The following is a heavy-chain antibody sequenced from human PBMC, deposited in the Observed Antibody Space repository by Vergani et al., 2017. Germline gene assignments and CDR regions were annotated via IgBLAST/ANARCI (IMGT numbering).Heavy chain of an antibody. V-gene: IGHV2-26*01. CDR1: GFSLSNARMS. J-gene: IGHJ6*01. CDR2: IFSNDDK. CDR3: ARMLPHSSGSGRYYSGLDV. Sequence: QVTLKESGPVLVKPTETLTLTCTVSGFSLSNARMSVSWIRQPPGKALEWLAHIFSNDDKSYSTSLKTRLTISKDTSKSQVVLTMTNMGPVDTATYYCARMLPHSSGSGRYYSGLDVWGQGTTVAV. D-gene: IGHD3-10*01.